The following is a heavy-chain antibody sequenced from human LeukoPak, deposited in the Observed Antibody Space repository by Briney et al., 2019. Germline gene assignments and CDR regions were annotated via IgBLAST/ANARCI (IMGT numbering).Heavy chain of an antibody. CDR2: INSDGSST. CDR3: ARGQYYDFWSGYPSAPDY. V-gene: IGHV3-74*01. J-gene: IGHJ4*02. D-gene: IGHD3-3*01. CDR1: GFTFSSYW. Sequence: GGSLRLSCAASGFTFSSYWMHWVRQAPGKGLVWVSRINSDGSSTSYADSVKGRFTISRDNAKNTLYLQMNSLRAEDTAVYYCARGQYYDFWSGYPSAPDYWGQGTLVTVSP.